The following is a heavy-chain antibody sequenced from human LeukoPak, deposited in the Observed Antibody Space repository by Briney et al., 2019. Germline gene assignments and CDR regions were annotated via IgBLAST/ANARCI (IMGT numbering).Heavy chain of an antibody. Sequence: SGGSLRLSCAASGFTFSSYSMNWVRQAPGKGLEWVSSISSSSSYIYYADSVKGRFTISRDNAKNSLYLQMNSLRAEDTAVYHCAVGMIVVPAAIFCWGQGTLVTVSS. CDR2: ISSSSSYI. V-gene: IGHV3-21*01. CDR3: AVGMIVVPAAIFC. CDR1: GFTFSSYS. J-gene: IGHJ4*02. D-gene: IGHD2-2*01.